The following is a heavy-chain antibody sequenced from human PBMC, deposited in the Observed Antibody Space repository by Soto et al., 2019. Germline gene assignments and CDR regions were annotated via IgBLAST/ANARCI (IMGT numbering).Heavy chain of an antibody. CDR1: GFTVSSNY. D-gene: IGHD2-15*01. CDR2: IYSGGST. CDR3: ARDKDCSGGSCWTGTDY. J-gene: IGHJ4*02. Sequence: GGSLILSCAAPGFTVSSNYMSWVRQAPGKGLEWVSVIYSGGSTYYADSVKGRFTISRDNSKNTLYLQMNSLRAEDTAVYYCARDKDCSGGSCWTGTDYWGQGTLVTVSS. V-gene: IGHV3-53*01.